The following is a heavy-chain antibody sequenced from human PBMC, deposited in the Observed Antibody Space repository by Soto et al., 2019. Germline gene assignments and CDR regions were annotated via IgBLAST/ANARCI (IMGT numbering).Heavy chain of an antibody. CDR1: GYTFTSYG. V-gene: IGHV1-18*01. J-gene: IGHJ3*02. CDR3: ARDYYYRDRSGSCSDTFDI. D-gene: IGHD3-22*01. CDR2: ISGYNGDT. Sequence: QVQLVQSGAEVKKPGASVKVSCKASGYTFTSYGISWVRQAPGQGLEWMGWISGYNGDTNYAQKVRGRVTMTTDTSTSTVYRELRSLTSDDTAVYYCARDYYYRDRSGSCSDTFDIWGQGTMVTVSS.